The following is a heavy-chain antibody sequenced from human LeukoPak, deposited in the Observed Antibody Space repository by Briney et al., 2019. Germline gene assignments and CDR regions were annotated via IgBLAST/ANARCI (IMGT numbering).Heavy chain of an antibody. D-gene: IGHD1-26*01. CDR1: GGSASSGSYY. J-gene: IGHJ4*02. V-gene: IGHV4-61*01. CDR2: IYYSGST. Sequence: SETLSLTCTVSGGSASSGSYYWSWIRQPPGKGLEWIGYIYYSGSTNYNPSLKSRVTISVDTPKNQFSLKLSSVTAADTAVYYCAGSSARPLDYWGQGTLVTVSS. CDR3: AGSSARPLDY.